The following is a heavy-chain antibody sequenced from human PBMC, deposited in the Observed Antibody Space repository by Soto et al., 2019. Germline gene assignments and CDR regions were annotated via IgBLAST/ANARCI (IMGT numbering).Heavy chain of an antibody. CDR1: GFTFSSYP. V-gene: IGHV3-23*01. CDR3: AKGKGGSLSYLFDY. CDR2: ISGSGGST. D-gene: IGHD3-16*01. Sequence: EVQLLESGGGLVQPGGSLRLSCAASGFTFSSYPMSWVRQAPGKGLEWVSTISGSGGSTYYVDSVKGRFTISRDNSKNTLYLQMNGLRAEDTALYYCAKGKGGSLSYLFDYWGQGTLVTVSS. J-gene: IGHJ4*02.